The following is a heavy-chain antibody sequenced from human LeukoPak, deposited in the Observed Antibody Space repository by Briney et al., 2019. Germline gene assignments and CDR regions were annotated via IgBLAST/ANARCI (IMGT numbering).Heavy chain of an antibody. V-gene: IGHV3-33*01. CDR2: IWYDGSNK. Sequence: GGSLRLSCAASGFTFSSYGMHWVRQAPGKGLEWVAVIWYDGSNKFYADSVKGRFTISRDNSKNTLYLQMNSLRAEDTAVYFCASGRFSDAFDMWGQGTMVTVSS. J-gene: IGHJ3*02. CDR1: GFTFSSYG. CDR3: ASGRFSDAFDM.